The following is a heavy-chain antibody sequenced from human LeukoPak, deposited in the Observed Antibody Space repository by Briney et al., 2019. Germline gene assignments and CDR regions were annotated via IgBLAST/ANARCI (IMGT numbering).Heavy chain of an antibody. D-gene: IGHD6-13*01. CDR1: GGTFSSYA. CDR2: IIPILGIA. V-gene: IGHV1-69*04. Sequence: GSSVEVSCKASGGTFSSYAISWVRQAPGQGLEWMGRIIPILGIANYAQKFQGRVTITADKSTSTAYMELSSLRSEDTAVYYCARGGVAAAGPAPHWGQGTLVTVSS. J-gene: IGHJ1*01. CDR3: ARGGVAAAGPAPH.